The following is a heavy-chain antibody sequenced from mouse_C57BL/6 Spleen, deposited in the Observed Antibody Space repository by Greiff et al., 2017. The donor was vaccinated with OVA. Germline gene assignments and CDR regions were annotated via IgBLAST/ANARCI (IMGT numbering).Heavy chain of an antibody. CDR2: ISDGGSYT. CDR1: GFTFSSYA. V-gene: IGHV5-4*01. D-gene: IGHD4-1*01. J-gene: IGHJ2*01. Sequence: EVQVVESGGGLVKPGGSLKLSCAASGFTFSSYAMSWVRQTPEKRLEWVATISDGGSYTYYPDNVKGRFTISRDNAKNNLYLQMSHLKSEDTAMDYCARDEGNWALDYWGQGTTLTVSA. CDR3: ARDEGNWALDY.